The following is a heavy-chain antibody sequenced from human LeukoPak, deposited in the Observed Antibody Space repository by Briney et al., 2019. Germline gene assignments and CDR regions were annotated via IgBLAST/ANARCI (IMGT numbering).Heavy chain of an antibody. Sequence: SETLSLTCAVSGASISSSNYYWGWVRQSPGKGLEWIGNIYSSGNTYYNASLKSRVTMYIDTSRNQFSLKLSSVTAADTAMYYCAKSSGYGLIDYWGQGTLVTVSS. J-gene: IGHJ4*02. V-gene: IGHV4-39*01. CDR3: AKSSGYGLIDY. CDR2: IYSSGNT. D-gene: IGHD5-12*01. CDR1: GASISSSNYY.